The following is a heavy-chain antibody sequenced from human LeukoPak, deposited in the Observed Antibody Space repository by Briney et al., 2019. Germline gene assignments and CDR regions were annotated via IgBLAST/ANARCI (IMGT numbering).Heavy chain of an antibody. CDR3: ASGTTSAY. CDR2: ISGSGGST. CDR1: EFTFSDYA. J-gene: IGHJ4*02. V-gene: IGHV3-23*01. Sequence: GGSLRLSCAASEFTFSDYAMNWVRQAPGKGLEWVSAISGSGGSTYYADSVKGRFTISRDNSKNTLSLQMNSLRAEDTAVYYCASGTTSAYWGQGTLVTVSS. D-gene: IGHD4-11*01.